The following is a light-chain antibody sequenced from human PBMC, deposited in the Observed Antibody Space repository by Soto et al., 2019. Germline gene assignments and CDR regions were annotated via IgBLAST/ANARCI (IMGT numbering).Light chain of an antibody. CDR3: QPYNTSPFT. Sequence: DIQMTPSPSTLSASVGDRVTITRRASHSISNWLAWYQQKPGKAPKRLIYDAFNLERGVQSRFSGSGSGKVFTLTLCSLQPDEFAPYDGQPYNTSPFTFGPREKVDI. CDR2: DAF. J-gene: IGKJ3*01. V-gene: IGKV1-5*01. CDR1: HSISNW.